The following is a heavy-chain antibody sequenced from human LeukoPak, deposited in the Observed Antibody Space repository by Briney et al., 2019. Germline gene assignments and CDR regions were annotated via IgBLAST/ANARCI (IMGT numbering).Heavy chain of an antibody. D-gene: IGHD3-3*01. V-gene: IGHV3-30*03. CDR2: ISYDGSNK. CDR1: GFTVSSNY. Sequence: GGSLRLSCAASGFTVSSNYMSWVRQAPGKGLEWVAVISYDGSNKYYADSVKGRFTISRDNSKNTLYLQMNSLRAEDTAVYYCARGGWNYYYYMDVWGKGTTVTVSS. CDR3: ARGGWNYYYYMDV. J-gene: IGHJ6*03.